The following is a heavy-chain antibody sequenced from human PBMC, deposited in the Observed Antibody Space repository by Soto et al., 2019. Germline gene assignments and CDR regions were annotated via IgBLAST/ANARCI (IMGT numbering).Heavy chain of an antibody. J-gene: IGHJ5*02. CDR2: IYWDDAK. CDR1: GFSLSTSGVG. CDR3: AHMTAETYNDFWSGSWKSWFDR. V-gene: IGHV2-5*02. Sequence: SGPTLVNPSQTLTLTCTFSGFSLSTSGVGVGWIRQPPGKALEWLAVIYWDDAKEYSPSLQNRLTITKDTSKNQVVLTMTNMGPLDTVTYYCAHMTAETYNDFWSGSWKSWFDRWGQ. D-gene: IGHD3-3*01.